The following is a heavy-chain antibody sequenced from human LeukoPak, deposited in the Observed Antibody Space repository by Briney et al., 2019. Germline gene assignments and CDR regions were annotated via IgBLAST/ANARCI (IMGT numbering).Heavy chain of an antibody. J-gene: IGHJ4*02. V-gene: IGHV3-30-3*01. CDR3: ARDGYYDFWSGHPTYYFDY. CDR1: GFTFSSYA. D-gene: IGHD3-3*01. CDR2: ISYDGSNK. Sequence: GRSLRLSCAASGFTFSSYAMHWLRQAPGKGLEWVAVISYDGSNKYYADSVKGRFTISRDNSKNTLYLQMNSLRAEDTAVYYCARDGYYDFWSGHPTYYFDYWGQGTLVTVSS.